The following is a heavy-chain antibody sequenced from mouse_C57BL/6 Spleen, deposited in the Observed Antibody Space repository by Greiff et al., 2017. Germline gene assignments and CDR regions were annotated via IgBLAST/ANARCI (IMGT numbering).Heavy chain of an antibody. V-gene: IGHV1-78*01. CDR2: INPSDGNT. Sequence: QVQLQQSDAELVKPGASVKISCKVSGYTFTDHTIHWMKQRPEQGLDWIGYINPSDGNTKYNEKFKGKDTLTADKSSSTAYMQLNILTSEDSAVYFCARRSYYFDYLGQGTTLTVSS. J-gene: IGHJ2*01. CDR1: GYTFTDHT. CDR3: ARRSYYFDY.